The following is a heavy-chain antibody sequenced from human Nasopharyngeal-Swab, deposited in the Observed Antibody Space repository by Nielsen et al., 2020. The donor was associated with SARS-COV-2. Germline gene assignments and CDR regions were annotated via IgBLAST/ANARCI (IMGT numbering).Heavy chain of an antibody. V-gene: IGHV3-74*01. CDR1: GFTFSTFW. Sequence: GGSLRLSCAASGFTFSTFWMHWVRQAPGKGLMWVSRINSDGTITTSADSVKGRFTVSRDNAKNTLYLQLNSLRADDTAVYYCARDPPIAPAGSGYFDSWGQGTLVTVSS. J-gene: IGHJ4*02. D-gene: IGHD6-13*01. CDR2: INSDGTIT. CDR3: ARDPPIAPAGSGYFDS.